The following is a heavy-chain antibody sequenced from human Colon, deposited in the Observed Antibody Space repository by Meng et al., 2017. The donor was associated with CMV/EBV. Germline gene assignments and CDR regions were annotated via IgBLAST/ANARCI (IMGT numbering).Heavy chain of an antibody. Sequence: GESLKISCGASGFTFSDDDMSWIRQAPGKGLEWLSYISRGDNTILYADSVKGRFTVSRDNVKNSVYLQMDSLRAEDTAIYYCARDGRGVVFDIWGQGTRVTVSS. D-gene: IGHD1-26*01. CDR1: GFTFSDDD. V-gene: IGHV3-11*01. CDR3: ARDGRGVVFDI. J-gene: IGHJ3*02. CDR2: ISRGDNTI.